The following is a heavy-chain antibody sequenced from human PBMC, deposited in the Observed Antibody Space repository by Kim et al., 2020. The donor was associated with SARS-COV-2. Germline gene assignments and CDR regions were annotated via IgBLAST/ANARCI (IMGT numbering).Heavy chain of an antibody. CDR2: ISYDGSNK. D-gene: IGHD3-10*01. CDR1: GFTFSSYG. Sequence: GGSLRLSCAASGFTFSSYGMHWVRQAPGKGLEWVAVISYDGSNKYYADSVKGRFTISRDNSKNTLYLQMNSLRAEDTAVYYCAKVNGDYYGSGSYNYFDYWGQGTLVTVSS. CDR3: AKVNGDYYGSGSYNYFDY. J-gene: IGHJ4*02. V-gene: IGHV3-30*18.